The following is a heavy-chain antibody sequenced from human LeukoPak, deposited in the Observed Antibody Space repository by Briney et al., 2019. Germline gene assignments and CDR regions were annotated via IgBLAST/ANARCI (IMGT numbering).Heavy chain of an antibody. CDR1: GYTFTGHF. V-gene: IGHV1-2*02. Sequence: ASVKVSCKASGYTFTGHFMHWVRQAPGQGLEWMGLINPNDGGTNFAQRFQGRVTMTRDTSISTAYLELRSLRSDDTAVYYCAREGTLSSSPTWFDPWGQGTLVTVSS. CDR2: INPNDGGT. D-gene: IGHD6-13*01. CDR3: AREGTLSSSPTWFDP. J-gene: IGHJ5*02.